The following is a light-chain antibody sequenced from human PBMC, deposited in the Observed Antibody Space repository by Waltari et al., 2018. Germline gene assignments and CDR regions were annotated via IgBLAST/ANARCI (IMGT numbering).Light chain of an antibody. Sequence: SALTQPRSVSGSPGQSVTISCTGTTNDLGSYNYVSWYQQPPGKAPKLIILDVTKRPSGVPDRVSGSKSGNTASLTISGLRAEDEAEYYCCSYAGSYTWVFGGGTKLTVV. CDR2: DVT. V-gene: IGLV2-11*01. J-gene: IGLJ3*02. CDR1: TNDLGSYNY. CDR3: CSYAGSYTWV.